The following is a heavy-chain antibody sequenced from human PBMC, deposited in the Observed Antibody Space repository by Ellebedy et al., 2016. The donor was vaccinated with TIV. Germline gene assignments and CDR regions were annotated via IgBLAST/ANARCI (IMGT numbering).Heavy chain of an antibody. D-gene: IGHD5/OR15-5a*01. Sequence: GGSLRLXXAASGFTFATYAMSWVRQAPGKGLEWVSAISGSGDNTYYADSVKGRFTISRDNSKNTLYLQLNSLRAEDTAIYYCVASTVNFDFWGQGTLVSVSS. J-gene: IGHJ4*02. CDR1: GFTFATYA. CDR3: VASTVNFDF. V-gene: IGHV3-23*01. CDR2: ISGSGDNT.